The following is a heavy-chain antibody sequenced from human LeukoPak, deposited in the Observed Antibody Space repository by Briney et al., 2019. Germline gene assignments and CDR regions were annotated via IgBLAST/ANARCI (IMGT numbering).Heavy chain of an antibody. Sequence: SVKVSCKASGGTFSSYAISWLRQAPGQGLEWMGGIIPIFGTANYAQKFQGRVTITADESTCIAYMELSSLRSEDTAVYYCARVGAAAGPFDYWGQGTLVTVSS. CDR1: GGTFSSYA. V-gene: IGHV1-69*01. CDR2: IIPIFGTA. CDR3: ARVGAAAGPFDY. J-gene: IGHJ4*02. D-gene: IGHD6-13*01.